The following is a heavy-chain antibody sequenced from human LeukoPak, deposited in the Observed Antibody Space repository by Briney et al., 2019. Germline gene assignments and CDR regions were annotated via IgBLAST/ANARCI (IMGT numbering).Heavy chain of an antibody. J-gene: IGHJ4*02. Sequence: QPGGSLRPSCAASGFTFSVYSMNWVRQAPGKGLEWVSYISSSSSTIYYADSVKGRFTISRDNAKNSLYLQMSSLRAEDTGVYYCARELVVPVAHWGQGTLVTVSS. V-gene: IGHV3-48*01. D-gene: IGHD2-2*01. CDR1: GFTFSVYS. CDR2: ISSSSSTI. CDR3: ARELVVPVAH.